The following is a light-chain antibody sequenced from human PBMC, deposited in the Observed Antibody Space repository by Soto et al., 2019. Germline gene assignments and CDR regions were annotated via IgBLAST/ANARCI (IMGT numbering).Light chain of an antibody. CDR2: KAS. CDR1: QSISSW. J-gene: IGKJ1*01. V-gene: IGKV1-5*03. CDR3: QQYNSYSKT. Sequence: DIQMTQSPSTLSASVGDRVTITCRASQSISSWLAWYQQKPGKAPKLLISKASSLESGVPSRFSGSGSGTEFTLTISSLQPDDFATYYCQQYNSYSKTFGQGTNVDI.